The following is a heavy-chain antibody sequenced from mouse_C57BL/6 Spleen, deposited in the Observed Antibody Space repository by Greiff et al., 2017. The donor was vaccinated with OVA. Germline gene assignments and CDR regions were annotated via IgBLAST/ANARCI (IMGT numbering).Heavy chain of an antibody. CDR3: ARNRAYYYGSNSEDFDD. D-gene: IGHD1-1*01. CDR2: IWSGGST. V-gene: IGHV2-2*01. CDR1: GFSLTSYG. J-gene: IGHJ1*03. Sequence: QVQLKESGPGLVQPSQSLSITCTVSGFSLTSYGVHWVRQSPGKGLEWLGVIWSGGSTDYNAAFISRLSISKDNSKSHVFFKMNSLQAADTAIYYAARNRAYYYGSNSEDFDDWGKGTTVTVSS.